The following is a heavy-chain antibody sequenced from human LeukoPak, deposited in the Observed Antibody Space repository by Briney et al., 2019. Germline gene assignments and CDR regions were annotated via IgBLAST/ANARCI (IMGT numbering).Heavy chain of an antibody. J-gene: IGHJ4*02. V-gene: IGHV3-21*04. CDR1: GFTFSSYS. CDR2: ISSSSSYI. CDR3: AKDGQPSTRSYLCTNGICYEDY. D-gene: IGHD2-8*01. Sequence: GGSLRLSCAASGFTFSSYSMNWVRQAPGKGLEWVSSISSSSSYIYYADSVKGRFTISRDNAKNSLYLQMNSLRAEDTAVYYCAKDGQPSTRSYLCTNGICYEDYWGQGTLVTVSS.